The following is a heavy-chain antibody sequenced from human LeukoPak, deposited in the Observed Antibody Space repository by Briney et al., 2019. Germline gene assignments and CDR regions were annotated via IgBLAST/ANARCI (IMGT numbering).Heavy chain of an antibody. J-gene: IGHJ6*03. D-gene: IGHD2-8*01. CDR3: ARGYCTNGVWNRYYYYYMDV. Sequence: GGSLRLSCAASGFTFSSYAMSWVRQAPGKGLEWVAFIRYDGSNKYYADSVKGRFTISRDNSKNTLYLQMNSLRAEDTAVYYCARGYCTNGVWNRYYYYYMDVWGKGTTVTVSS. CDR2: IRYDGSNK. CDR1: GFTFSSYA. V-gene: IGHV3-30*02.